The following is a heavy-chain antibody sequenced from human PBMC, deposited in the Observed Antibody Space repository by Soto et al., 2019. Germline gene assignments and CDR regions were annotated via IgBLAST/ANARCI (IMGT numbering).Heavy chain of an antibody. V-gene: IGHV2-5*02. CDR1: GFSLSSTRMA. D-gene: IGHD2-15*01. J-gene: IGHJ4*02. Sequence: QITLKESGPTLVKPTQTLTLTCTFSGFSLSSTRMAVGWIRQPPGKALEFLALLYCADDKRYSPFLKSRLTITMDTSKNLMVLLMSSMDTVHTARSFCSSIVVAVFGYYFDYWGQGTLFTFSS. CDR2: LYCADDK. CDR3: SSIVVAVFGYYFDY.